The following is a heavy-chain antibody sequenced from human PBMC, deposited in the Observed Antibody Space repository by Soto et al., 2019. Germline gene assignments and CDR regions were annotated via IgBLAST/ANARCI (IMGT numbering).Heavy chain of an antibody. CDR1: GGTFSSYA. D-gene: IGHD3-16*01. CDR3: ARDGLEDDLEPGGAPEY. V-gene: IGHV1-69*12. Sequence: QVQLVQSGAEVKKPGSSVKVSCKASGGTFSSYAISWVRQAPGQGLEWMGGIIPIFGTANYAQKFQGRVTITADESTSTAYMELSSLRSDDTAVYYWARDGLEDDLEPGGAPEYWGQGTLVTVSS. CDR2: IIPIFGTA. J-gene: IGHJ4*02.